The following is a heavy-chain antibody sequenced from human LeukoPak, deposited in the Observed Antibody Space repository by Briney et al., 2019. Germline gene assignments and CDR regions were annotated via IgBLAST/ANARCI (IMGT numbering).Heavy chain of an antibody. CDR2: IYYSGST. D-gene: IGHD2-15*01. V-gene: IGHV4-61*01. CDR3: ARGAPLSGYCSGGSCYSNWFDP. CDR1: GYSISSGYY. Sequence: SETLSLTCNVSGYSISSGYYWGWIRQPPGKGLEWIGYIYYSGSTNYNPSLKSRVTISVDTSKNQFSLKLSSVTAADTAVYYCARGAPLSGYCSGGSCYSNWFDPWGQGTLVTVSS. J-gene: IGHJ5*02.